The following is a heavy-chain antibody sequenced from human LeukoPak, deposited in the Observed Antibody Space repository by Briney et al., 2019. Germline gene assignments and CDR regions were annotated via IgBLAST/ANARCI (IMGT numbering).Heavy chain of an antibody. D-gene: IGHD2-15*01. V-gene: IGHV5-51*01. CDR3: ARRGRDCRGGSCYDDY. Sequence: GESLKISCKGSGYSFTSYWIGWVRQMPGKGLEWMGIIYPGDSDTRYSPSFQGQVTISADKSISTAYLQWSSLKASDTAMYYCARRGRDCRGGSCYDDYWGQGTLVTVSS. J-gene: IGHJ4*02. CDR1: GYSFTSYW. CDR2: IYPGDSDT.